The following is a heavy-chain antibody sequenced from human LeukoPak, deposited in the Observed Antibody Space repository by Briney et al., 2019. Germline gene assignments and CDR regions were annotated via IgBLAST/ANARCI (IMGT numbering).Heavy chain of an antibody. Sequence: SETLSLTCTVSGDSISSSSYYWGWIRQPPGKGLEWIGSIYYSGSTYYNPSLKSRVTISVDTSKNQFSLKLSSVTAADTAVYYCASYCSSTSCPHRRAFDIWGQGTMVTVSS. CDR3: ASYCSSTSCPHRRAFDI. CDR2: IYYSGST. J-gene: IGHJ3*02. CDR1: GDSISSSSYY. V-gene: IGHV4-39*01. D-gene: IGHD2-2*01.